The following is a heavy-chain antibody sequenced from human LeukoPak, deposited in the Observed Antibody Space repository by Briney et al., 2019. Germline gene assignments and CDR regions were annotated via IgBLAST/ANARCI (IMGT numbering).Heavy chain of an antibody. J-gene: IGHJ2*01. CDR2: IYYSGST. Sequence: SETLSLTCTVSGGSISSYYWSWIRQPPGKGLEWIGYIYYSGSTNYNPSLKSRVTISVDTSKNQFSLKLSSVTAADTAVYYCARTQLWPWYFDLWGRGTLVTVSS. D-gene: IGHD5-18*01. CDR1: GGSISSYY. CDR3: ARTQLWPWYFDL. V-gene: IGHV4-59*12.